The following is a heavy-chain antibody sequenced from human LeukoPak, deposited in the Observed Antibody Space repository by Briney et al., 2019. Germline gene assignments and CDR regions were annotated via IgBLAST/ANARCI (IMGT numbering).Heavy chain of an antibody. CDR3: ARPRPTTVTPQTPEGDY. CDR1: SGSFSGYY. CDR2: INHSGST. V-gene: IGHV4-34*01. J-gene: IGHJ4*02. D-gene: IGHD4-17*01. Sequence: SETLSLTCAVYSGSFSGYYWSWIRQPPGKGLEWIGEINHSGSTNYNPSLKSRVTISVDTSKNQFSLKLSSVTAADTAVYYCARPRPTTVTPQTPEGDYWGQGTLVTVSS.